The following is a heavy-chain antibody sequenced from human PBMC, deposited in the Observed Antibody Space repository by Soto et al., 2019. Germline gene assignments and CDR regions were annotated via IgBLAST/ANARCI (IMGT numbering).Heavy chain of an antibody. CDR2: ISSSSSYI. CDR3: ARDLPDIVATIYYYYGMDV. D-gene: IGHD5-12*01. J-gene: IGHJ6*02. Sequence: GGSLRLSCAAYGFTLSSYSMNWVRQAPGKGLEWVSSISSSSSYIYYADSVKGRFTISRDNTKNSLYLQMNSLRAEDTAVYYCARDLPDIVATIYYYYGMDVWGQGTTVTVSS. CDR1: GFTLSSYS. V-gene: IGHV3-21*01.